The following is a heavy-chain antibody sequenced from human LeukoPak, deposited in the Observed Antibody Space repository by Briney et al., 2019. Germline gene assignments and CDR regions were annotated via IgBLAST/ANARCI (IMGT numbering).Heavy chain of an antibody. J-gene: IGHJ3*02. Sequence: PGGSLRLSCAASGFTFSSYGMHWVRQAPGKGLEWVAVISYDGSNKYYADSVKGRFTISRDNSKNTLYLQMNSLRAEDTAVYYCAGELSPLYAFDIWSQGTMVTVSS. CDR2: ISYDGSNK. CDR3: AGELSPLYAFDI. V-gene: IGHV3-30*03. CDR1: GFTFSSYG. D-gene: IGHD3-16*02.